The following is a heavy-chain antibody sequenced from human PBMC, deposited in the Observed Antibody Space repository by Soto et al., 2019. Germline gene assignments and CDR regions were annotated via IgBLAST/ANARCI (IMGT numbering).Heavy chain of an antibody. CDR2: ISHDATNK. D-gene: IGHD6-19*01. V-gene: IGHV3-30*04. CDR1: GFSLTDSV. CDR3: AREGFSSGRAGGFDY. J-gene: IGHJ4*02. Sequence: QVQLVESGGGVAQPGRSLRLSCVVSGFSLTDSVLHWVRQAPDKGLEWVALISHDATNKQYGDSVKGRFTISRDTSENTVYLEMSSLSAEDTSVYYCAREGFSSGRAGGFDYWGQGTLVTVSS.